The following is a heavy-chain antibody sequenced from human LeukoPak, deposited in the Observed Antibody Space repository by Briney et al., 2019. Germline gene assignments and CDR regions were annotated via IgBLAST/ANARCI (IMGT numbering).Heavy chain of an antibody. CDR2: INHSGST. Sequence: PSETLSLTCAVYGGSFSGYYWSWIRQPPGKGLEWIGEINHSGSTNYNPSLKSRVTISVDTSKNQFSLKLSSVTAADTAVYYCARSLRLVAATRTGLDYWGQGTLVIVSS. CDR1: GGSFSGYY. D-gene: IGHD2-15*01. J-gene: IGHJ4*02. CDR3: ARSLRLVAATRTGLDY. V-gene: IGHV4-34*01.